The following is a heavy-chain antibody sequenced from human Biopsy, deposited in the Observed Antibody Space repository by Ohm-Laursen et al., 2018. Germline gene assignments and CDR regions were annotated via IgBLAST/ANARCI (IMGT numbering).Heavy chain of an antibody. Sequence: SGTLSLTCTVSGGSLNFYYWSWIRQPPGKGLEWIGYMHYSGSTKYSPSLKNRVTVSFDTSRNQFSLKLTSMTPADTAFYYCVRGRSPATYWGQGALVIVSS. D-gene: IGHD3-16*01. CDR1: GGSLNFYY. CDR2: MHYSGST. CDR3: VRGRSPATY. V-gene: IGHV4-59*01. J-gene: IGHJ4*02.